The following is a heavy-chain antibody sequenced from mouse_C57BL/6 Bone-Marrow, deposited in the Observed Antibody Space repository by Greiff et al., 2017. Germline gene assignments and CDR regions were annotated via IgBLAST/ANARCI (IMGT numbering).Heavy chain of an antibody. CDR3: ARVDDGYYVGYFDY. CDR1: GFTFSDYY. D-gene: IGHD2-3*01. Sequence: EVQRVESEGGLVQPGSSMKLSCTASGFTFSDYYMAWVRQVPEKGLEWVANINYDGSSTYYLDSLKSRFIISRDNAKNILYLQMSSLKSEDTATYYCARVDDGYYVGYFDYWGQGTTLTVSS. V-gene: IGHV5-16*01. J-gene: IGHJ2*01. CDR2: INYDGSST.